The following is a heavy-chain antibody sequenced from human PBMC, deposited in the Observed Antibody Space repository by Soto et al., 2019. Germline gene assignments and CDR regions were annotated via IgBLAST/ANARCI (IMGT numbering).Heavy chain of an antibody. D-gene: IGHD2-15*01. CDR3: ARDSCSGGSCYYVY. Sequence: ASVRVSCKASGYTFTSYAMHWVRQAPGQRLEWMGWINAGNGNTKYSQKFQGRVTITRDTSASTAYMELSSLRSEDTAVYYCARDSCSGGSCYYVYWGQGTLVTVSS. CDR2: INAGNGNT. J-gene: IGHJ4*02. CDR1: GYTFTSYA. V-gene: IGHV1-3*01.